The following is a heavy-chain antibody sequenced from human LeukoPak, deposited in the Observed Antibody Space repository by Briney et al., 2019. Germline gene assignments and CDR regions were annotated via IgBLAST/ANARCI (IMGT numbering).Heavy chain of an antibody. V-gene: IGHV3-48*03. CDR2: ISSGGSGM. D-gene: IGHD2-15*01. CDR3: ARDVRITPSRDFDY. CDR1: GFTFSSYE. Sequence: GGSLRLSCAASGFTFSSYEMNWVRQAPGKGLEWVSYISSGGSGMYYADSVKGRFTISRDNAKNSLFLQMNSLRVEDTAVYYCARDVRITPSRDFDYWGQGTLVTVSS. J-gene: IGHJ4*02.